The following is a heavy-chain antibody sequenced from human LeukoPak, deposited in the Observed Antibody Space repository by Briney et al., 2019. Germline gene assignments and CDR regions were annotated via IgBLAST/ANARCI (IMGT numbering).Heavy chain of an antibody. CDR1: GYTFTSYG. V-gene: IGHV1-18*01. CDR3: ARDLYYDFWSGYYWYYYYYMDV. Sequence: ASVKVSCKASGYTFTSYGISWVRQAPGQGLEWMGWISAYNGNTNYAQKLQGRVTMTTDTSTSTAYMELRSLRSDDTAVYYCARDLYYDFWSGYYWYYYYYMDVWGKGTTVTVSS. J-gene: IGHJ6*03. CDR2: ISAYNGNT. D-gene: IGHD3-3*01.